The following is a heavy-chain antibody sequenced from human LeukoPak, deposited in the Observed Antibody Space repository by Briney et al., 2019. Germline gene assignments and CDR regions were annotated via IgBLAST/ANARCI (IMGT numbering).Heavy chain of an antibody. CDR3: ARPADGRRIYYYFDY. J-gene: IGHJ4*02. V-gene: IGHV3-30-3*01. Sequence: ISYDGSNKYYADSVKGRFTISRDNSKNTLYLQMNSLRAEDTAVYYCARPADGRRIYYYFDYWGQGTLVTVSS. D-gene: IGHD6-13*01. CDR2: ISYDGSNK.